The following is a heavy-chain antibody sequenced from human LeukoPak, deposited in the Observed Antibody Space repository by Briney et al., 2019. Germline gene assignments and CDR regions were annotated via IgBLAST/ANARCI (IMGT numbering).Heavy chain of an antibody. CDR2: IYYSGST. D-gene: IGHD3-16*01. Sequence: SETLSLTCTVSGGSISSSSYYWGWIRQPPGKGLEWIGSIYYSGSTNYNPSLKSRVTISVDTSKNQFSLKLSSVTAADTAVYYCARAPGGLGFDYYYYYMDVWGKGTTVTVSS. V-gene: IGHV4-39*07. CDR1: GGSISSSSYY. J-gene: IGHJ6*03. CDR3: ARAPGGLGFDYYYYYMDV.